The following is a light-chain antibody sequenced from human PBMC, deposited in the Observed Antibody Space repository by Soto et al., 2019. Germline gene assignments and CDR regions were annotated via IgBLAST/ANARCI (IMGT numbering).Light chain of an antibody. Sequence: EVVMTQSPATLSVSPGERATLSCRASQSVSINLAWNQQKPGQAPRLLIYGASTRATGIPARFSGSGSGTEFTLTISSLQSEYFAVYYCQHYNNWPPWTFGQGTKVEIK. CDR2: GAS. V-gene: IGKV3-15*01. J-gene: IGKJ1*01. CDR1: QSVSIN. CDR3: QHYNNWPPWT.